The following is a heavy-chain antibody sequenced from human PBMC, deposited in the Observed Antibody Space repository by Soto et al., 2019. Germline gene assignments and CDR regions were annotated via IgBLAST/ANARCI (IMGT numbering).Heavy chain of an antibody. J-gene: IGHJ3*02. V-gene: IGHV4-61*01. D-gene: IGHD1-26*01. CDR2: NYYSGST. Sequence: QVQLQESGPGLVQPSETLSLTCTVSGGSVSSGSYYWSWIRQPPGKGLEWIGYNYYSGSTNFNPSLKSRITIPVDTSKNQFSLKLSSVTVADMAVYYGVREFSYGGVGATEAFDIWGQGTMVPVSS. CDR1: GGSVSSGSYY. CDR3: VREFSYGGVGATEAFDI.